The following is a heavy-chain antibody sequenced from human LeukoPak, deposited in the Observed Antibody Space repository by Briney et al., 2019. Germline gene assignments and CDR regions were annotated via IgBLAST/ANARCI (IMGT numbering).Heavy chain of an antibody. CDR2: ISADSSTV. CDR3: VRDNSRGQSLGVIY. Sequence: PGGSLRLSSAASGFTFSTYNMNSVPQAPGKGLEWFSYISADSSTVQYADTLRARFTTSRDNAKNSPYLPINRLISAATALYYFVRDNSRGQSLGVIYWVQGALVAVSS. V-gene: IGHV3-48*01. D-gene: IGHD3-22*01. J-gene: IGHJ4*02. CDR1: GFTFSTYN.